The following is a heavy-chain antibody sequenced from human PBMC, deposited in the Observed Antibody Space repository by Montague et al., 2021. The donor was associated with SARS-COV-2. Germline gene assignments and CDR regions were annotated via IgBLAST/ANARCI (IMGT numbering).Heavy chain of an antibody. CDR3: ARLSGSGWTDAFDF. CDR1: GDSVNTNQ. Sequence: SETLSLTCVVSGDSVNTNQWTWVRQPPGKGLEWIGHVFYTGSTTYNPSLESRVTISIDTSKNQFALRLNSVSAADTAIYYCARLSGSGWTDAFDFWGQGTMVTVSS. V-gene: IGHV4-59*02. CDR2: VFYTGST. D-gene: IGHD6-19*01. J-gene: IGHJ3*01.